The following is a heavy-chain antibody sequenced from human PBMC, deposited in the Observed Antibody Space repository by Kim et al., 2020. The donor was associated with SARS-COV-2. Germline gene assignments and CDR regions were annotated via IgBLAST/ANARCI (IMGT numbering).Heavy chain of an antibody. CDR1: GFTFSSYG. CDR2: ISYDGSHK. J-gene: IGHJ6*02. D-gene: IGHD2-2*01. Sequence: GGSLRLSCAASGFTFSSYGMHWVRQAPGKGLEWVAVISYDGSHKYYADSVKGRFTISRDNSKNTLYLQMNSLRAEDTAVYYCAKDGGGGDIVVVPAAKRRPQYYYYYGMDVWGQGTTVTVSS. V-gene: IGHV3-30*18. CDR3: AKDGGGGDIVVVPAAKRRPQYYYYYGMDV.